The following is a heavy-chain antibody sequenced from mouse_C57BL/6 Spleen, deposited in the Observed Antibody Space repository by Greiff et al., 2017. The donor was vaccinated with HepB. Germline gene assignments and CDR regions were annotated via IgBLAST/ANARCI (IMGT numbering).Heavy chain of an antibody. J-gene: IGHJ4*01. D-gene: IGHD2-4*01. CDR3: ARSDYDYDGGSYYAMDY. V-gene: IGHV1-26*01. CDR1: GYTFTDYY. CDR2: INPNNGGT. Sequence: EVQLQQSGPELVKPGASVKISCKASGYTFTDYYMNWVKQSHGKSLEWIGDINPNNGGTSYNQKFKGKATLTVDKSSSTAYMELRSLTSEDSAVYYCARSDYDYDGGSYYAMDYWGQGTSVTVSS.